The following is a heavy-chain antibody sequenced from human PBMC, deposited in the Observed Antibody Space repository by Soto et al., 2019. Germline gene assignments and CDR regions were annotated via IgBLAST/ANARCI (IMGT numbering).Heavy chain of an antibody. CDR2: ISAYNGNT. Sequence: GASVKVSCKASGYTFTSYAITWVRQAPGQGLEWMGWISAYNGNTNYAQKLQGRVTLTTDTSTSTAYMELSSLRFEDTAVYSCATEAYSRAFDPWGQGTLVTVSS. J-gene: IGHJ5*02. V-gene: IGHV1-18*01. CDR3: ATEAYSRAFDP. D-gene: IGHD2-21*01. CDR1: GYTFTSYA.